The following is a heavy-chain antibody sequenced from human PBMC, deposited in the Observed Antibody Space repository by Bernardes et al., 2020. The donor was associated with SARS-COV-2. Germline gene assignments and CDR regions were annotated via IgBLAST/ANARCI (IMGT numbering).Heavy chain of an antibody. CDR1: GYSISSGYY. CDR3: ARDNWTPGY. V-gene: IGHV4-38-2*02. CDR2: IYPSGQT. J-gene: IGHJ4*02. Sequence: SETLSLTCAVSGYSISSGYYWGWIRQPPGRTLEWIGSIYPSGQTYYNPSLKSRVTISVDMSKNQLSLKLTSVTAADTAVYYCARDNWTPGYWGQGSLVTVSS. D-gene: IGHD3-3*01.